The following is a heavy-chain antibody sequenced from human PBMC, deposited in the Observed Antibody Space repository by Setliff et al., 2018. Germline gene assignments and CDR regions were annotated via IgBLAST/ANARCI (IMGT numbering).Heavy chain of an antibody. CDR3: ARGDTIGFGAFDI. D-gene: IGHD1-26*01. V-gene: IGHV5-51*01. Sequence: GESLKISCQASGYGFSKYWIGWVRQMPGEGLDWMGIIFPSDSDTRYGPSFQGRVTISAAKSITTVYLQINSLKASDTAIYFCARGDTIGFGAFDIWGQGTMVTVSS. CDR2: IFPSDSDT. CDR1: GYGFSKYW. J-gene: IGHJ3*02.